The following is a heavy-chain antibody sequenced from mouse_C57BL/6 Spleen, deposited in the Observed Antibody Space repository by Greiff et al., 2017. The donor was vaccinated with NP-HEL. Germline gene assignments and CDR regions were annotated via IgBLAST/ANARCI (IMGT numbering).Heavy chain of an antibody. Sequence: EVKVVESGGDLVKPGGSLKLSCAASGFTFSSYGMSWVRQTPDKRLEWVATISSGGSYTYYPDSVKGRFTISRDNAKDTLYLQMSSLKSEDTAMYYCARADAVAPFAYWGQGTLVTVSA. J-gene: IGHJ3*01. D-gene: IGHD1-1*01. CDR2: ISSGGSYT. V-gene: IGHV5-6*01. CDR3: ARADAVAPFAY. CDR1: GFTFSSYG.